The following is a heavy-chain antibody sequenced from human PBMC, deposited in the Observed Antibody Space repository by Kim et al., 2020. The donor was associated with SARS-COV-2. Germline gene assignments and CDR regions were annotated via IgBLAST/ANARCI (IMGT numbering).Heavy chain of an antibody. D-gene: IGHD6-13*01. J-gene: IGHJ4*02. V-gene: IGHV5-10-1*01. CDR2: IDPSDSYT. CDR3: ARIYSSSWYDFGY. Sequence: GESLKISCKGSGYSFTSYWISWVRQMPGKGLEWMGRIDPSDSYTNYSPSFQGHVTISADKSISTAYLQWSSLKASDTAMYYCARIYSSSWYDFGYWGQGTLVTVSS. CDR1: GYSFTSYW.